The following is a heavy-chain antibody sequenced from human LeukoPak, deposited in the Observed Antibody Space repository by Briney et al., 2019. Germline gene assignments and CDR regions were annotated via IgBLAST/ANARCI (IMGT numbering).Heavy chain of an antibody. J-gene: IGHJ4*02. CDR2: ISPSGDIT. Sequence: GGSLRLSCAASGFTFSRYWMTWVRQAPGKGLEWVSGISPSGDITYYADSVKGRFTISRDNSKYTLYLEVISLTAEDTAVYYCAKDDAWLRFGEWSQGTLVTVSS. V-gene: IGHV3-23*01. D-gene: IGHD3-10*01. CDR3: AKDDAWLRFGE. CDR1: GFTFSRYW.